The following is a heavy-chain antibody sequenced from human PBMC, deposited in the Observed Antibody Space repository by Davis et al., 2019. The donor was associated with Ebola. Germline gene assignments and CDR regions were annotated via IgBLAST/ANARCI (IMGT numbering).Heavy chain of an antibody. CDR1: GGSISSGGYS. CDR2: IYHNGST. Sequence: MPSETLSLTCTVSGGSISSGGYSWSWIRQPPGKGLEWIGYIYHNGSTYYNPSLKSRVTISVDRSKNQFSLKLSSVTAADTAVYYCARVQSYSSSWYGSFYGMDVWGQGTTVTVSS. D-gene: IGHD6-13*01. CDR3: ARVQSYSSSWYGSFYGMDV. V-gene: IGHV4-30-2*01. J-gene: IGHJ6*02.